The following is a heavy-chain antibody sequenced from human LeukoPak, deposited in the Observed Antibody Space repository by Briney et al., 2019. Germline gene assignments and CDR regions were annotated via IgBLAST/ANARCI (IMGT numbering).Heavy chain of an antibody. D-gene: IGHD5-18*01. V-gene: IGHV4-59*01. CDR2: IYYSGST. Sequence: PSETLSLTCTVSGGSISSYYWSWIRQPPGKGLEWIGYIYYSGSTNYNPSLKSRVTISVDTSKNQFSLKLSSVTAADTAVYYCARHLRGYSYLIGDYWGQGTLVTVSS. CDR3: ARHLRGYSYLIGDY. J-gene: IGHJ4*02. CDR1: GGSISSYY.